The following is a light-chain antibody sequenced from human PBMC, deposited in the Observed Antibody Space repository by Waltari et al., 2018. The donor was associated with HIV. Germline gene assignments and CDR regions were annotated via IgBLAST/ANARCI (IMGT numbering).Light chain of an antibody. CDR1: SRDVGAYTY. CDR2: NVN. CDR3: CSYADDYTWV. Sequence: QSASTNPRSVSGYPGQAVTISCTGTSRDVGAYTYVSLYQQHPGKTPNLMIFNVNKRPSGVPDRFSGSNSGNTASLTISGLQAEDEADYYCCSYADDYTWVFGGGTKLTVL. V-gene: IGLV2-11*01. J-gene: IGLJ3*02.